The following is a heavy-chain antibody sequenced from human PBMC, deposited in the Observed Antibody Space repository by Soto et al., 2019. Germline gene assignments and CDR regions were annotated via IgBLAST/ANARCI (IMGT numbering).Heavy chain of an antibody. CDR2: ISYDGSNK. Sequence: GGSLRLSCAASGFTFSSYGMHWVRQAPGKGLEWVAVISYDGSNKYYADSVKGRFTISRDNSKNTLYLQMNSLRAEDTAVYYCAKGSGRLYDFWSGNKPAYWGQGTLVTVSS. CDR1: GFTFSSYG. CDR3: AKGSGRLYDFWSGNKPAY. V-gene: IGHV3-30*18. J-gene: IGHJ4*02. D-gene: IGHD3-3*01.